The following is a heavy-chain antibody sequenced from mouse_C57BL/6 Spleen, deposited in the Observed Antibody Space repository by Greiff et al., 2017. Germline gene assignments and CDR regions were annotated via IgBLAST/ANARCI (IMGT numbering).Heavy chain of an antibody. D-gene: IGHD2-4*01. CDR3: ARGGYDYEFAY. J-gene: IGHJ3*01. CDR2: IYPGDGDT. CDR1: GYAFSSSW. Sequence: VQLQQSGPELVKPGASVKISCTASGYAFSSSWMNWVKQRPGKGLEWIGRIYPGDGDTNYNGKFKGKATLTADKTSSTAYMQLSSLTSEDSAVYFCARGGYDYEFAYWGQGTLVTVSA. V-gene: IGHV1-82*01.